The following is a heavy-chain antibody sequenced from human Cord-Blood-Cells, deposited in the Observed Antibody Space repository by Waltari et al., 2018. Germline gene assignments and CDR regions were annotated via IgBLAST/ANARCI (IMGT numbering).Heavy chain of an antibody. CDR2: INHSGST. V-gene: IGHV4-34*01. J-gene: IGHJ6*03. CDR3: ARRPTPAGLRGGYMDV. CDR1: GGSFSGYY. Sequence: QVQLQQWGAGLLKPSETLSLPCAVYGGSFSGYYWSWIRPPPGKGLEWIGEINHSGSTNYNPSLKSRVTISVDTSKNQFSLKLSSVTAADTAVYYCARRPTPAGLRGGYMDVWGKGTTVTVSS. D-gene: IGHD3-16*01.